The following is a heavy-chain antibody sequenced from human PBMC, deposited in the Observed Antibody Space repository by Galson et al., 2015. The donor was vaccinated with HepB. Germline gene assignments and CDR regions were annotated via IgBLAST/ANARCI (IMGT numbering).Heavy chain of an antibody. CDR2: IWFDGSNK. CDR1: GFTFSHYG. V-gene: IGHV3-33*01. D-gene: IGHD3-9*01. J-gene: IGHJ4*02. Sequence: SLRLSCAASGFTFSHYGVHWVRQAPGKGLEWVAVIWFDGSNKYYADSVKGRFTISRDNSKNTLYLQMNSLRAEDTAVYYCARELRYSSGYYFDYWGQGTLVTVSS. CDR3: ARELRYSSGYYFDY.